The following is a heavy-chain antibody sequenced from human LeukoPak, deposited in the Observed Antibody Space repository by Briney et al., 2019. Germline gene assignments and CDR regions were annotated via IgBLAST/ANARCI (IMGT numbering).Heavy chain of an antibody. Sequence: GGSLRLSCAASGFTVSSNYMSWVRQAPGKGLEWVSVIYSGGRTYFADSVKGRFTISRDYSKNTLYLQINSLRAEDTAVYYCARALSSSWYAFRSNWFDPWGQGTLVSVSS. CDR3: ARALSSSWYAFRSNWFDP. J-gene: IGHJ5*02. V-gene: IGHV3-53*01. CDR2: IYSGGRT. CDR1: GFTVSSNY. D-gene: IGHD6-13*01.